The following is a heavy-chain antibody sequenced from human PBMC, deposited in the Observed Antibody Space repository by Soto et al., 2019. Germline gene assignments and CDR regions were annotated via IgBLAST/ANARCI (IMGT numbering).Heavy chain of an antibody. V-gene: IGHV3-15*01. J-gene: IGHJ6*02. CDR1: GFTFSNAW. Sequence: PGGSLRLSCAASGFTFSNAWMSWVRQAPGKGLEWVGRIKSKTDGGTTDYAAPVKGRFTISRDDSKNTLYLQMNSLRAEDTAVYYCASLMTTLTTYGMDVWGQGTTVTVSS. CDR2: IKSKTDGGTT. D-gene: IGHD1-1*01. CDR3: ASLMTTLTTYGMDV.